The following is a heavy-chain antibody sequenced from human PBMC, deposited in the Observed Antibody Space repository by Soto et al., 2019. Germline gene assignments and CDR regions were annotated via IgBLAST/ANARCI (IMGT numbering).Heavy chain of an antibody. V-gene: IGHV4-59*08. J-gene: IGHJ4*02. CDR2: IYYSGST. D-gene: IGHD6-19*01. Sequence: SETLCLTCTVSGGSMNAYDWGWFRQPPGKGLEWVGYIYYSGSTTYSPSLKSRVTISVDTSKNQFSLKLSSVTAADTAVYYCARRFPYSSGWSFDYWGQGTPVTVS. CDR1: GGSMNAYD. CDR3: ARRFPYSSGWSFDY.